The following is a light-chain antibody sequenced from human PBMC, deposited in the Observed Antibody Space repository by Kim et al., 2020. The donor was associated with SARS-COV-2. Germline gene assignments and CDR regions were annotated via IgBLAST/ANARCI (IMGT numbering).Light chain of an antibody. Sequence: RVTISCTGSRSNIGAGYDVHWYQQLPGTAPKLLIYANTNRPSGVPDRFSGSKSGTSASLAITGLQAEDEADYYCQSYDSSLSSWVFGGGTQLTVL. CDR3: QSYDSSLSSWV. CDR2: ANT. J-gene: IGLJ3*02. CDR1: RSNIGAGYD. V-gene: IGLV1-40*01.